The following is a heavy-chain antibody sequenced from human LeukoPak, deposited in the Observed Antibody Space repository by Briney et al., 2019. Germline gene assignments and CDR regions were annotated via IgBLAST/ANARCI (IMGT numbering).Heavy chain of an antibody. CDR1: GGSISSYY. CDR2: IYYSGST. J-gene: IGHJ2*01. CDR3: AGQAGLSGSWAAAGKTGHWYFDL. V-gene: IGHV4-59*08. D-gene: IGHD6-13*01. Sequence: SETLSLTCTVSGGSISSYYWSWIRQPPGKGLEWIGYIYYSGSTNYNPSLKSRVTISVDTSKNQFSLKLSSVTAADTAVYYCAGQAGLSGSWAAAGKTGHWYFDLWGRGTLVTASS.